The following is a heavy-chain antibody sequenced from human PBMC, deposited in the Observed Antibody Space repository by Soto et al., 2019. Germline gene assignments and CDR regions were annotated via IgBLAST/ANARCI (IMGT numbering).Heavy chain of an antibody. CDR2: ISRSGGNT. Sequence: GGSLRLSCAASGFTFRTYAMSWVRQAPGKGLEWVSGISRSGGNTYYADSVKGRFTISRDNSKNTLYLQINSLRAEDTALYYCAKGEYLDGSGSFCDIGFWGLGTLVTVSS. J-gene: IGHJ4*02. CDR3: AKGEYLDGSGSFCDIGF. CDR1: GFTFRTYA. V-gene: IGHV3-23*01. D-gene: IGHD3-10*01.